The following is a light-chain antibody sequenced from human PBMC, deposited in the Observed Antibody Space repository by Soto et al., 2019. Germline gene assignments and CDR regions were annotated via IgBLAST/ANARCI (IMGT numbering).Light chain of an antibody. V-gene: IGKV1-27*01. CDR2: AAS. Sequence: DIQMTQSPSSLSASVGDRVTITCRASQGISNNLAWYQQKPGKVPKLLMYAASTLHSGVPSRFSGSGSGTDFTLTISSLQPEDVATYYCRHYNSAFPLTFVVGTKLDI. J-gene: IGKJ4*01. CDR3: RHYNSAFPLT. CDR1: QGISNN.